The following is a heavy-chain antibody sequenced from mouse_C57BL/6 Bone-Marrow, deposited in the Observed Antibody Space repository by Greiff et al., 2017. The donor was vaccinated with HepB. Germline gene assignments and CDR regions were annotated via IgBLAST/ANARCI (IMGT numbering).Heavy chain of an antibody. Sequence: QVQLQQPGAELVKPGASVKLSCKASGYTFTSYWMHWVKQRPGQGLEWIGMIHPNSGSTNYNEKFKSKATLTVDKSSSTAYMQLSSLTAEDSAVCYCARWRGGAMDYWGQGTSVTVSS. CDR3: ARWRGGAMDY. CDR1: GYTFTSYW. CDR2: IHPNSGST. J-gene: IGHJ4*01. V-gene: IGHV1-64*01.